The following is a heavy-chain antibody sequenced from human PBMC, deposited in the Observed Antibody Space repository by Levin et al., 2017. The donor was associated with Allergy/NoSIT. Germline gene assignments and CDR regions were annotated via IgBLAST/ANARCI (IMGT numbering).Heavy chain of an antibody. Sequence: SETLSLTCTVSGGSISSGDYYWSWIRQPPGTGLEWIGYIYYSGSTYYNPSLKSRVTISVDTSKNQFSLKLSSVTAADTAVYYCARDRGPDSGYDLFDYWGQGTLVTVSS. D-gene: IGHD5-12*01. J-gene: IGHJ4*02. CDR1: GGSISSGDYY. V-gene: IGHV4-30-4*01. CDR2: IYYSGST. CDR3: ARDRGPDSGYDLFDY.